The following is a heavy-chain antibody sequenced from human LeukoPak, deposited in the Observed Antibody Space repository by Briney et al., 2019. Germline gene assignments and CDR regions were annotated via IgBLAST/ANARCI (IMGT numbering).Heavy chain of an antibody. CDR2: IYSSGYT. CDR3: ASKTGYDLGFDY. D-gene: IGHD5-12*01. Sequence: SETLSLTCTVSGGSISSYYWSWIRQPAGKGLEWIGRIYSSGYTNYNPSLKSRVTMSVDTSMNQFSLKLSSVTATDTAVYYCASKTGYDLGFDYWGQGTLVTVSS. J-gene: IGHJ4*02. V-gene: IGHV4-4*07. CDR1: GGSISSYY.